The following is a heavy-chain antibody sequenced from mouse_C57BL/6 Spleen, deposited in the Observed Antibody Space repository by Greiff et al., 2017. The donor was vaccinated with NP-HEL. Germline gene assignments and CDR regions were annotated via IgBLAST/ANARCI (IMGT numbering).Heavy chain of an antibody. CDR2: INHDGSST. D-gene: IGHD2-13*01. Sequence: EVQLVESEAGLVQPGSSMKLSCTASGFTFSDYYMAWVRQGPEKGLEWVANINHDGSSTYYLASLKSRSTISRDNSKNILYLQVSSLKSEETATYYCARDGGDNYAMDNGGKGTPVTVSS. CDR3: ARDGGDNYAMDN. CDR1: GFTFSDYY. J-gene: IGHJ4*01. V-gene: IGHV5-16*01.